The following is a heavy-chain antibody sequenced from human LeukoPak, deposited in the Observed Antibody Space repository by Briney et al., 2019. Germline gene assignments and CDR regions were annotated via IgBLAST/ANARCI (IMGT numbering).Heavy chain of an antibody. D-gene: IGHD3-22*01. Sequence: SVKVSCKASGGTFSSYTISLVRQAPGQGLEWMGRIIPILGIANYAQKFQGRVTITADKSTSTAYMELSSLRSEDTAVYYCARDDSSGSFDYWGQGTLVTVSS. CDR2: IIPILGIA. CDR1: GGTFSSYT. V-gene: IGHV1-69*04. CDR3: ARDDSSGSFDY. J-gene: IGHJ4*02.